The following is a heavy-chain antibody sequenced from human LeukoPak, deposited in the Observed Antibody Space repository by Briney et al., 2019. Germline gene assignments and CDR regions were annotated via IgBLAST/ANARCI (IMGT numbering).Heavy chain of an antibody. CDR1: GGSISSGGYS. J-gene: IGHJ4*02. D-gene: IGHD3-22*01. CDR3: GRLDDYDYSAW. V-gene: IGHV4-30-2*03. Sequence: SETLSLTCAVSGGSISSGGYSWSWIRQPPGKGLEWIGYIYYSGNTYYNPSLKSRVTISVDTSKNQFSLKLNSVTAADTAVYFCGRLDDYDYSAWWGQGILVTVSS. CDR2: IYYSGNT.